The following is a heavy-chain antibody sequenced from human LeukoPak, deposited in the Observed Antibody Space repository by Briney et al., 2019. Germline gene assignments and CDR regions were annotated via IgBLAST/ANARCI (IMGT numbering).Heavy chain of an antibody. CDR2: IKSKTDGGTT. CDR1: GFTFSNAW. J-gene: IGHJ3*02. D-gene: IGHD3-3*01. Sequence: PGGSLRLSCAASGFTFSNAWMSWVRQAPGKGLEWVGRIKSKTDGGTTDYAAPVRGRFTISRDDSKNTLYLQMNSLKTEDTAVYYCTSTGVWSGYLDIWGEGTMVTVSS. V-gene: IGHV3-15*01. CDR3: TSTGVWSGYLDI.